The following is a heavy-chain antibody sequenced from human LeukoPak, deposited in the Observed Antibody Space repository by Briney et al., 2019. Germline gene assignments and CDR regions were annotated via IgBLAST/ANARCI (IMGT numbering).Heavy chain of an antibody. D-gene: IGHD4-17*01. CDR3: ARQEVDYGAPAGFHN. CDR1: GFTFTNYW. J-gene: IGHJ4*02. V-gene: IGHV3-7*02. Sequence: PGGSLRLSCAASGFTFTNYWLTWVRQAPGKGLEWVANIKQDGSEKYYVDSVKGRFTVSRDNAENSLYLQMHSLRAEDTAVYYCARQEVDYGAPAGFHNWGQGTLVTVSS. CDR2: IKQDGSEK.